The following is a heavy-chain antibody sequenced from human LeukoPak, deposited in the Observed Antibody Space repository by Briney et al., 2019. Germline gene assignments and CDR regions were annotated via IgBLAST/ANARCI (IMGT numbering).Heavy chain of an antibody. V-gene: IGHV1-2*02. Sequence: ASVKVSCKASGYTFTGYYIHWVRQAPGQGLEWMGGTNPHSGGTKYAQKFQGRVTMTKDTSISTAYMELSRLISDDTAVYYCARSGLGNDYMIGGNWGQGTLVTVSS. CDR1: GYTFTGYY. CDR3: ARSGLGNDYMIGGN. D-gene: IGHD3-10*01. J-gene: IGHJ4*02. CDR2: TNPHSGGT.